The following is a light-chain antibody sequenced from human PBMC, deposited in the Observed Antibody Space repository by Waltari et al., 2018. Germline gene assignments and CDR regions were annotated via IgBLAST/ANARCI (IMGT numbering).Light chain of an antibody. Sequence: QSALTQPASVSGSPGQSITISCTGTSSDVGVYNYVSWYQPHPGKAPKLMIYDVSKRPSGVSNRFSGSKSGNTASLTISGLQPEDEADYYCSSYTISTTWVFGGGTKLTVL. J-gene: IGLJ3*02. CDR1: SSDVGVYNY. CDR2: DVS. CDR3: SSYTISTTWV. V-gene: IGLV2-14*01.